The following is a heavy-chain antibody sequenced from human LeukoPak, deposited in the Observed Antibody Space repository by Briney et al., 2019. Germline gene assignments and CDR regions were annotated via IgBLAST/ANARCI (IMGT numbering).Heavy chain of an antibody. CDR1: GYTFTGYY. J-gene: IGHJ4*02. CDR2: INPNSGGT. V-gene: IGHV1-2*02. Sequence: ASVKVSCKASGYTFTGYYIFWVRQAPGQGLEWMGWINPNSGGTSYAQKFQGRVTMTRDTSISTAYMELSRLRSDDTAVFYCTRGHHYFVSGSYYNFWGQGTLVTVSS. D-gene: IGHD3-10*01. CDR3: TRGHHYFVSGSYYNF.